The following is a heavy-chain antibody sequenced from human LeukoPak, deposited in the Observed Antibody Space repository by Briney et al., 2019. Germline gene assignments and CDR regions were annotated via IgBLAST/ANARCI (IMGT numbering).Heavy chain of an antibody. CDR3: ARSITIFGVSIDAFDI. CDR2: INPNSGGT. J-gene: IGHJ3*02. CDR1: GYTFTGYY. D-gene: IGHD3-3*01. V-gene: IGHV1-2*02. Sequence: ASVKVSCKASGYTFTGYYMHWVRQAPGQGLEWMGWINPNSGGTNYAQKFQGRVTMTRDTSISTAYMELSRLRSDDTAVYYCARSITIFGVSIDAFDIWGQGTMVTVSS.